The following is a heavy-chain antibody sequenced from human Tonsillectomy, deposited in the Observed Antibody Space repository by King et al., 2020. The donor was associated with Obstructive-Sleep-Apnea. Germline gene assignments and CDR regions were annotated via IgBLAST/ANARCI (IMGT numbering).Heavy chain of an antibody. D-gene: IGHD2-15*01. CDR1: GYTFTSYY. V-gene: IGHV1-46*01. J-gene: IGHJ4*02. CDR2: INTIGGST. CDR3: ARVNIVVVVAATPNQYYFDY. Sequence: QLVQSGAEVKKPGASVKVSCKASGYTFTSYYMHWVRQAPGQGLEWMGIINTIGGSTRYAHKFQGRVTMTRDPSTSTVYMELSSLRSEDTAVYYCARVNIVVVVAATPNQYYFDYWGQGTLVTVSS.